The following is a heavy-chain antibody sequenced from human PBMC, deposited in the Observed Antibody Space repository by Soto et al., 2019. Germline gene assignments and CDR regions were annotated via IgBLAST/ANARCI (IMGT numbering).Heavy chain of an antibody. Sequence: ASVKVSCKASGYTFTSYDINWVRQATGQGLEWMGWMNPNSGNTGYAQKFQGRVTMTRNTSISTAYMELSSLRSEDTAVYYCARVNYGDYVDYYYFMAVCGRGTTVPGS. CDR2: MNPNSGNT. CDR3: ARVNYGDYVDYYYFMAV. V-gene: IGHV1-8*01. CDR1: GYTFTSYD. D-gene: IGHD4-17*01. J-gene: IGHJ6*03.